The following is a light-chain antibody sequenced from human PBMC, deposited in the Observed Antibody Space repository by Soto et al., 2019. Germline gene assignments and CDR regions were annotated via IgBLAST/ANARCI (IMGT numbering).Light chain of an antibody. CDR3: QESYSSPIFN. J-gene: IGKJ3*01. CDR1: QSINSW. CDR2: GAS. V-gene: IGKV1-39*01. Sequence: DIQMTQSPSTLSASVGDRVTITCRASQSINSWLAWYQQKPGKAPKLLIYGASTLQSGVPSRFSGSGSGTDFTLTITSLQPEDCATYYCQESYSSPIFNFGPGTKVD.